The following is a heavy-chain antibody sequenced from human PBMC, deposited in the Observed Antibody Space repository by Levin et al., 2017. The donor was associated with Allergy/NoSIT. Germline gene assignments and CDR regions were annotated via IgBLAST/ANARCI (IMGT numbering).Heavy chain of an antibody. Sequence: SQTLSLTCTVSGGSISSGGYYWRWIRQYPGKGLEWIGYIYYSGSTYYNPSLKSRVTISVDTSKNQFSLKLSSVTAADTAVYYCARGGRGAAAGFDYWGQGTLVTVSS. CDR3: ARGGRGAAAGFDY. J-gene: IGHJ4*02. D-gene: IGHD6-13*01. CDR2: IYYSGST. CDR1: GGSISSGGYY. V-gene: IGHV4-31*03.